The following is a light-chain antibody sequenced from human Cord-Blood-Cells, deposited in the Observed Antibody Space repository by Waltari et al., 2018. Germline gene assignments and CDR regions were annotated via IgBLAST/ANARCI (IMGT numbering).Light chain of an antibody. CDR3: QSADSSGTVV. J-gene: IGLJ2*01. V-gene: IGLV3-25*03. Sequence: SYELTQPPSVPVSPGQTARITCSGDALPKQYAYWYQQKPSQAPVLVIYKDSERPSGIPERFSGSSSGTTVTLTISGVQAEDEADYYCQSADSSGTVVFGGGTKLTVL. CDR2: KDS. CDR1: ALPKQY.